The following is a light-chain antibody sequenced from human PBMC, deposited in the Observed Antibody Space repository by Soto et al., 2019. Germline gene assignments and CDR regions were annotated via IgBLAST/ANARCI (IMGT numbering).Light chain of an antibody. J-gene: IGLJ2*01. V-gene: IGLV2-14*03. CDR3: SSYTTSSTPL. Sequence: QSALTQPASVSGSPGQSITISCTGTSNDIGSYNFVSWYQQHPGKAPKVIIYDVINRPSGVSNRFSGSKSGNTASLTISGRQAEDEANYFCSSYTTSSTPLFGGGTKLTVL. CDR1: SNDIGSYNF. CDR2: DVI.